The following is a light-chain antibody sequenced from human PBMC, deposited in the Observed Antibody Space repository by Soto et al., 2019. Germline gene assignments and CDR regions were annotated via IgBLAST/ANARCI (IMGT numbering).Light chain of an antibody. V-gene: IGKV3-20*01. CDR1: QNIKNNF. CDR2: AAS. J-gene: IGKJ4*01. Sequence: IVLTQSQGTLSLSPGEGATLSCRASQNIKNNFLAGYQQRPGQAPRLLIHAASIRATGTPDRFTGNASGTDFTHISSRLEPEDFAVYYCQQYGTSLTFGGGTRVDIK. CDR3: QQYGTSLT.